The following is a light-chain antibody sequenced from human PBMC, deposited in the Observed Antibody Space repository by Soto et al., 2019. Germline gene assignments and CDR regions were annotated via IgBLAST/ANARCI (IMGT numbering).Light chain of an antibody. V-gene: IGKV1-5*03. J-gene: IGKJ1*01. Sequence: IQIIQSPSTLSGSVGDRVTITCRASQTISSWLAWYQQKPGKAPKLLIYKASTLKSGVPSRFSGSGSGTEFTLTISSMQPDDFANYYCQHYNSYSAAFGQGTKLDIK. CDR1: QTISSW. CDR3: QHYNSYSAA. CDR2: KAS.